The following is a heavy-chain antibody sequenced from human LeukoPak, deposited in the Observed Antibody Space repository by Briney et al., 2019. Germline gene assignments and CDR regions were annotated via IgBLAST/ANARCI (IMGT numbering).Heavy chain of an antibody. CDR2: ISSSGSI. J-gene: IGHJ3*02. Sequence: GGSLRLSCATSGFTFSTYEMDWVRQASGKGLEWVSYISSSGSIYYTGSVKGRFTISRDNAKNSLYLQMNSLRAEDTAIYYCAREGYGGTSDAFDIWGQGTMVTVSS. CDR1: GFTFSTYE. CDR3: AREGYGGTSDAFDI. V-gene: IGHV3-48*03. D-gene: IGHD4-23*01.